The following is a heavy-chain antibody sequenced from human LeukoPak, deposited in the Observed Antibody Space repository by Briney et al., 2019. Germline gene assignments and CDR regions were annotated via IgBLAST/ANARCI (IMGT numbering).Heavy chain of an antibody. CDR3: TRSPNFWSGYSLDY. V-gene: IGHV3-49*03. J-gene: IGHJ4*02. CDR1: GFTFGDYA. CDR2: IRNKAYGGTT. Sequence: GGSLRLSCTASGFTFGDYALSWFRQAPGKGLEWVGFIRNKAYGGTTEYAASVKGRLTISRDDSKSIAYLQMDSLKTEDTAVYYCTRSPNFWSGYSLDYWGQGTLVTVSS. D-gene: IGHD3-3*01.